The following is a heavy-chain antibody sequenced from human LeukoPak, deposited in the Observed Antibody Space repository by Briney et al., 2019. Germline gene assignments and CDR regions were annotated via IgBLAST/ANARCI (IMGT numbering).Heavy chain of an antibody. Sequence: PGGSLRLSCAASGFTFSSYAMHWVRQAPGKGLEWVAVISYDGSNKYYADSVKGRFTISRDNSKNTLYLQMNSLRAEDTAVYYCARARGPYYYYGMDVWGQGTTVTVSS. CDR3: ARARGPYYYYGMDV. J-gene: IGHJ6*02. V-gene: IGHV3-30-3*01. D-gene: IGHD3-10*01. CDR1: GFTFSSYA. CDR2: ISYDGSNK.